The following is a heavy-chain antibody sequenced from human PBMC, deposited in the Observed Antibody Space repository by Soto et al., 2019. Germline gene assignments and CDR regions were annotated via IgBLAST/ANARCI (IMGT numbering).Heavy chain of an antibody. Sequence: GESLKISCRGSGYIFTTYWITWVRQMPGKGLEWVGRIDPSDSHTNYSPSFQGHVTISVDKSISTVYLQWSSLRASDSAMYYCAGSRQASGVVAFDPWGQGTLVTVSS. CDR2: IDPSDSHT. CDR3: AGSRQASGVVAFDP. CDR1: GYIFTTYW. J-gene: IGHJ5*02. V-gene: IGHV5-10-1*01. D-gene: IGHD2-8*02.